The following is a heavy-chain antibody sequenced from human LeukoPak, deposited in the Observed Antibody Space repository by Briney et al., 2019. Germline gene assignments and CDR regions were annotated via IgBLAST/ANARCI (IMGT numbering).Heavy chain of an antibody. CDR3: ARDGADYGDYPIDY. J-gene: IGHJ4*02. D-gene: IGHD4-17*01. CDR1: GYTFTSYG. Sequence: ASVKVSCKASGYTFTSYGISWVRQAPGQGLGWMGWISAYNGNTNYAQKLQGRVSMTTDTSTSTAYMELRSLRSNDTAVYYCARDGADYGDYPIDYWGQGTLVTVSS. CDR2: ISAYNGNT. V-gene: IGHV1-18*01.